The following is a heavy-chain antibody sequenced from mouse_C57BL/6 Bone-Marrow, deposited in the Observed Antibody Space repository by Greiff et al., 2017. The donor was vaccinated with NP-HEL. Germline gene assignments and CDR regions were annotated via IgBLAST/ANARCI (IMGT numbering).Heavy chain of an antibody. CDR2: IDPENGDT. CDR1: GFNIKDDY. V-gene: IGHV14-4*01. J-gene: IGHJ1*03. D-gene: IGHD1-1*01. CDR3: TTDFYYGSSYDWYFDV. Sequence: VQLQQSGAELVRPGASVKLSCTASGFNIKDDYMHWVKQRPEQGLEWIGWIDPENGDTEYASKFQGKATITADTSSNTAYLQLSSLTSEDTAVYYGTTDFYYGSSYDWYFDVWGTGTTVTVSS.